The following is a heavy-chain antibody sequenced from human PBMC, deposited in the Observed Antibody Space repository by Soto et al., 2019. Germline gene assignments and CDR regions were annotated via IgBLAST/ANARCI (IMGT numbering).Heavy chain of an antibody. J-gene: IGHJ4*02. Sequence: EVQLLESGGGLVQPGGSLRLSCAASGITFTAYAMSWVRQAPGKGLEWVSNISGSGGSTYYADSVKGRLTISRDNSKNTLYLQMNSLRAEDTAVYYCATIIIPAATNFYWGQGTLVTVSS. CDR2: ISGSGGST. CDR1: GITFTAYA. CDR3: ATIIIPAATNFY. V-gene: IGHV3-23*01. D-gene: IGHD2-2*01.